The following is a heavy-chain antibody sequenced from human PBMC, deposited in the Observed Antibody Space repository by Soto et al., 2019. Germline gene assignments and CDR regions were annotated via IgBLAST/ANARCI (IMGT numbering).Heavy chain of an antibody. J-gene: IGHJ4*02. CDR2: IYHSGST. V-gene: IGHV4-30-2*01. CDR3: AAGVGLPRYS. CDR1: GGSISSGGYS. D-gene: IGHD5-12*01. Sequence: QLQLQESGSGLVKPSQTLSLTCAVSGGSISSGGYSWSWIRQPPGKGLEWIGYIYHSGSTYYNPSLKSRVTIPVDRSKNQFSLRLGSVTAADTPVYYCAAGVGLPRYSWGQGTLVTVSS.